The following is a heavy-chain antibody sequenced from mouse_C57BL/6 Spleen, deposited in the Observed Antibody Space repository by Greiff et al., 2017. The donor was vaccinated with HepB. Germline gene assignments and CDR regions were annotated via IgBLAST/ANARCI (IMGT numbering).Heavy chain of an antibody. J-gene: IGHJ4*01. CDR2: IYPSDSET. Sequence: QVQLQQPGAELVGPGSSVKLSCKASGYTFTSYWMDWVKQRPGQGLEWIGNIYPSDSETHYNQKFKDKATLTVDKSSSTAYMQLSSLTSEDSAVYYCASSWPYYYAMDYWGQGTSVTVSS. CDR3: ASSWPYYYAMDY. CDR1: GYTFTSYW. V-gene: IGHV1-61*01.